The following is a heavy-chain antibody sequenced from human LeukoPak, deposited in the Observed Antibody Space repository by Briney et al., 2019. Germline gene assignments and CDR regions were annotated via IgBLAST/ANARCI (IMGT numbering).Heavy chain of an antibody. V-gene: IGHV3-30*02. CDR3: AKGSFREDL. J-gene: IGHJ3*01. CDR2: ILYDGGKI. CDR1: GFIFSNYG. Sequence: PGGSLRLSCAGSGFIFSNYGMHWVRQAPGKGLEWVAFILYDGGKIYYADSLKGRFTISRDNSKNTLYLQMNSLRTEDTAVYYCAKGSFREDLWGQGTMVTVSS. D-gene: IGHD3-3*01.